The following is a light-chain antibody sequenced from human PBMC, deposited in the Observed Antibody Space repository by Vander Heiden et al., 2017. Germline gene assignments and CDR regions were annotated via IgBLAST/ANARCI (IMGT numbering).Light chain of an antibody. CDR3: QQYNDYWT. V-gene: IGKV1-5*01. CDR2: DAS. Sequence: DIQMTQPPSTLSASVGDTVIITCRASQSIGTRVAWYQQKPGKAPKVLIADASTLVSGVPSRFGGSGLGTEFTLYITNLQPEDFANYYCQQYNDYWTFGQGTKVEIK. J-gene: IGKJ1*01. CDR1: QSIGTR.